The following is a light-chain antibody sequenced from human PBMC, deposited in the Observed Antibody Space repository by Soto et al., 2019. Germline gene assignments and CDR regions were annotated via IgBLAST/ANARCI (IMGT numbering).Light chain of an antibody. CDR2: GTS. CDR3: QQYGNSIYT. V-gene: IGKV3-20*01. CDR1: QSVSSSY. J-gene: IGKJ2*01. Sequence: EMVLTQSPGTLSLSPGAIATLSCRASQSVSSSYLAWYQQKPGQAPRLLIYGTSTRATGIPDRFSGSGSGTDFTLTISSLEPEDFAVYYCQQYGNSIYTFGQGTKLESK.